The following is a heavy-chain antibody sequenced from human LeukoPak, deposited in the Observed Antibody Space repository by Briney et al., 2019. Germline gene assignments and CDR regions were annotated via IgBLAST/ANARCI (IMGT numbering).Heavy chain of an antibody. CDR2: ISSSRSYT. J-gene: IGHJ4*02. CDR1: GFTFSSCS. D-gene: IGHD6-19*01. V-gene: IGHV3-21*01. CDR3: TRGGRVSPGYTSDWYPSY. Sequence: GGSLRLSCAASGFTFSSCSMTWVRQAPGKGLEWVSFISSSRSYTYYADSVKGRFTISRDNAKKSLYLQMNSLRAEDTAVYYCTRGGRVSPGYTSDWYPSYWGQGTLVTVSS.